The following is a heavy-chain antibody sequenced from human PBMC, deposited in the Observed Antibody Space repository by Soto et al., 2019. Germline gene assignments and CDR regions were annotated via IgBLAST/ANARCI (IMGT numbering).Heavy chain of an antibody. V-gene: IGHV4-39*01. CDR2: IYYSGST. CDR3: ARRGLVPFFDY. Sequence: QLQLQESGPGLVKPSETLSLTCTVSGGSISSSSYYWGWIRQPPGKGLEWIGSIYYSGSTYYNPSLKSRVTISVDTSKNQFSLKLSSVTAADTAVYYCARRGLVPFFDYWGQGTLVTVSS. D-gene: IGHD6-19*01. J-gene: IGHJ4*02. CDR1: GGSISSSSYY.